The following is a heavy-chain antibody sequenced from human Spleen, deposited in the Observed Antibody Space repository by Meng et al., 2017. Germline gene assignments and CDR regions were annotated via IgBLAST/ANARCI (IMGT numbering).Heavy chain of an antibody. D-gene: IGHD3-9*01. CDR3: ARGSLYYDILTAYYTGMDY. CDR1: GFTFSRYW. CDR2: IKQDGSEK. V-gene: IGHV3-7*01. J-gene: IGHJ4*02. Sequence: GGSLRLSCAASGFTFSRYWMTWVRQAPGMGLERVANIKQDGSEKYYVDSVKGRFTISRDNAKNSLYLQMDSLRAEDTALYYCARGSLYYDILTAYYTGMDYWGQGTLVTVSS.